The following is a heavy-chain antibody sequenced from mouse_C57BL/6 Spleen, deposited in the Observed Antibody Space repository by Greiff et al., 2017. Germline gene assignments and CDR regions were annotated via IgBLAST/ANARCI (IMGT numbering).Heavy chain of an antibody. Sequence: VQLQQSVAELVRPGASVKLSCTASGFNIKNTYMHWVKQRPEQGLEWIGKIDPANGNTKYAPKFQGKATITADTSSNTAYLQLSSLTSDDTAIYYCARLWEYYGSRYYFDYWGQGTTLTVSS. CDR1: GFNIKNTY. J-gene: IGHJ2*01. CDR3: ARLWEYYGSRYYFDY. V-gene: IGHV14-3*01. D-gene: IGHD1-1*01. CDR2: IDPANGNT.